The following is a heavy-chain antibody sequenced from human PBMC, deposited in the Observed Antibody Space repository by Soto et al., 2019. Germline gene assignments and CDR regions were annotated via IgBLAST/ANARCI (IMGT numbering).Heavy chain of an antibody. Sequence: QVQLVQSGAEVKKPGSSVKVSCKASGGTLSSYAISWVRQAPGQGLEWMGGIIPIFGTANYAQKFQGRVTITADESTSTAYMELSSLRSEDTAVYYCAREMVGSSGYYAPFDYWGQGTLVTVSS. D-gene: IGHD3-22*01. CDR2: IIPIFGTA. V-gene: IGHV1-69*19. CDR1: GGTLSSYA. CDR3: AREMVGSSGYYAPFDY. J-gene: IGHJ4*02.